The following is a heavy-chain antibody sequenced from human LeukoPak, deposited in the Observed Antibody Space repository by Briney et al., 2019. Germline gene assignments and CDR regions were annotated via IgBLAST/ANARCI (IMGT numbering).Heavy chain of an antibody. CDR1: GGTFSSYA. J-gene: IGHJ6*03. CDR2: IIPIFGTA. CDR3: AREGARAAAGHNYYYYMDV. V-gene: IGHV1-69*05. D-gene: IGHD6-13*01. Sequence: SVKVSCKASGGTFSSYAISWVRQAPGQGLEWMGGIIPIFGTANYAQKFQGRVTITTDESTSTAYMEPSSLRSEDTAVYYCAREGARAAAGHNYYYYMDVWGKGTTVTVSS.